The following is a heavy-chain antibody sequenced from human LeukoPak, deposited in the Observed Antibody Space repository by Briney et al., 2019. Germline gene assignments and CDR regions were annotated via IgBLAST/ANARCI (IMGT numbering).Heavy chain of an antibody. CDR2: ISGTSSYM. CDR3: ARDLHYYGSGP. CDR1: GFNFRDYS. V-gene: IGHV3-21*01. Sequence: GGSLRLSCVAYGFNFRDYSMNWVRQAPGKGLDWVSGISGTSSYMYYGDSVEGRFTVSRDNAKISLYLQMESLRVEDTAVYYCARDLHYYGSGPWGQGTLVTVSS. D-gene: IGHD3-10*01. J-gene: IGHJ5*02.